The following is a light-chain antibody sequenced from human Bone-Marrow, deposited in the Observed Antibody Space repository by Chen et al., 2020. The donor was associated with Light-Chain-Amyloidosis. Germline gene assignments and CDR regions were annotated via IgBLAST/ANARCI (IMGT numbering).Light chain of an antibody. V-gene: IGKV1-12*01. CDR3: QQDNSDPFT. Sequence: FHMSESLSSVFASVGDRVTITCRASLGISSWLAWYQQKPGKAPKLLIYAASSLETGVPSRFRGSGSGTEFTLTISSLQPEDFATYYCQQDNSDPFTFGPGTKVNIK. CDR2: AAS. J-gene: IGKJ3*01. CDR1: LGISSW.